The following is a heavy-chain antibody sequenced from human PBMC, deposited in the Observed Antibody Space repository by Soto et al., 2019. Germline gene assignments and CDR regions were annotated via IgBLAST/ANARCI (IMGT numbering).Heavy chain of an antibody. J-gene: IGHJ6*02. D-gene: IGHD2-15*01. CDR2: IYYSGST. CDR1: GASIRRYY. Sequence: ASETLSLTCTVFGASIRRYYCSWSRQPPGKGLEWIGYIYYSGSTNYNPSLKSRVTISVDTSKNQFSLKLSSVTAADTAVDYCARVPPLRYGSGGSCLDPWGQGILVTVSSGKPLFGDYYYYGMEVWGQGTTVTGSS. V-gene: IGHV4-59*01. CDR3: ARVPPLRYGSGGSCLDPWGQGILVTVSSGKPLFGDYYYYGMEV.